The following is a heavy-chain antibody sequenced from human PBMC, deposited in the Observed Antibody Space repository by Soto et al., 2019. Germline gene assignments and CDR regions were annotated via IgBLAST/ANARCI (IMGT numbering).Heavy chain of an antibody. J-gene: IGHJ6*02. V-gene: IGHV3-11*01. CDR2: ISSSGSTI. Sequence: PGGSLRLSCAASGFTFSDYYMSWIRQAPGKGLEWVSYISSSGSTIYYADSVKGRFTISRDNAKNSLYLQMNSLRAEDTAVYYCARDLSPVDGWGLYYYYYGMDVWGQGTTVTVSS. CDR3: ARDLSPVDGWGLYYYYYGMDV. D-gene: IGHD6-19*01. CDR1: GFTFSDYY.